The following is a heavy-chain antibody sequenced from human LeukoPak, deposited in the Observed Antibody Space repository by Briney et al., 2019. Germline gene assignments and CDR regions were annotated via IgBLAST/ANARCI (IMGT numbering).Heavy chain of an antibody. V-gene: IGHV1-2*02. CDR2: INPGSGVT. CDR1: GYTFTAYD. J-gene: IGHJ4*02. D-gene: IGHD4-11*01. Sequence: SVKVSCKTSGYTFTAYDMHWVRQAPGQGLEWMGWINPGSGVTRYAQSFQGRVTITRNTSITTAYMDLSSLKSDDTAVYYCAKDNYPYGSFDFWGQGALVTVSS. CDR3: AKDNYPYGSFDF.